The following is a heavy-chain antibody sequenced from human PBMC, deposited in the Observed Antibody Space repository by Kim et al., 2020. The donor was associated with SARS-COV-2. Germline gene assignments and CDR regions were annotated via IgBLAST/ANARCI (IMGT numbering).Heavy chain of an antibody. CDR2: IWYDGSNK. CDR3: ARDQWPRIAAAGETFDY. J-gene: IGHJ4*02. D-gene: IGHD6-13*01. Sequence: GGSLRLSCAASGFTFSSYGMHWVRQAPGKGLEWVAVIWYDGSNKYYADSVKGRFTISRDNSKNTLYLQMNSLRAEDTAVYYCARDQWPRIAAAGETFDYWGQGTLVTVSS. CDR1: GFTFSSYG. V-gene: IGHV3-33*01.